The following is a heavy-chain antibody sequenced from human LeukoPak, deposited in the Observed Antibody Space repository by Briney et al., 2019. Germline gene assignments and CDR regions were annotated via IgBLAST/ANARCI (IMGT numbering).Heavy chain of an antibody. CDR2: ISSSSSYI. CDR1: GFTFSSYS. V-gene: IGHV3-21*01. J-gene: IGHJ4*02. D-gene: IGHD1-26*01. CDR3: ARVGQPRSGSNAPGDY. Sequence: GGSLRLSCAASGFTFSSYSMNWVRQAPGKGLEWVSSISSSSSYIYYADSVKGRFTISRDNAKNSLYLQMNSLRAEDTAVYYCARVGQPRSGSNAPGDYWGQGTPVTVSS.